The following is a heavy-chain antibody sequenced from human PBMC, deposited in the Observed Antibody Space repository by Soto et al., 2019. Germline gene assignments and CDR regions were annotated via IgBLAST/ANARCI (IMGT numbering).Heavy chain of an antibody. CDR1: GGSISSYY. D-gene: IGHD3-10*01. Sequence: SETLSLTCTVSGGSISSYYWRWIRQPPGKGLEWIGYIYYSGSTNYNPSLKSRVTISVDTSKNQFSLKLSSVTAADTAVYYCARDRQRGKAGMDVWGQGTTVTVSS. CDR2: IYYSGST. CDR3: ARDRQRGKAGMDV. V-gene: IGHV4-59*01. J-gene: IGHJ6*02.